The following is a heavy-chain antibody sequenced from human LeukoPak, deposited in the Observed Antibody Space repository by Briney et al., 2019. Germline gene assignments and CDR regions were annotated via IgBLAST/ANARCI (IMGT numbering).Heavy chain of an antibody. J-gene: IGHJ4*02. CDR2: ISYDGSNK. V-gene: IGHV3-30*03. CDR3: ARSYSGSYYFPDY. D-gene: IGHD1-26*01. Sequence: GGSLRLSCAASGFTFSTYGMHWVRQAPGKGLEWVAVISYDGSNKYYADSVKGRFTISRDNAKNSLYLQMNSLRDEDTAVYYCARSYSGSYYFPDYWGQGTLVTVSS. CDR1: GFTFSTYG.